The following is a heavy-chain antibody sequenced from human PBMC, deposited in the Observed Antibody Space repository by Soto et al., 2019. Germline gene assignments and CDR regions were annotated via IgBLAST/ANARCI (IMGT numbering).Heavy chain of an antibody. CDR3: AKLYWNPRYFDY. CDR2: IGPESGAT. J-gene: IGHJ4*02. V-gene: IGHV1-2*02. CDR1: GYTFTGHY. D-gene: IGHD1-1*01. Sequence: GASVKVSCKTSGYTFTGHYIHWVRQAPQQGPEWMGEIGPESGATRYAQKFRGRVTMTMDTSITTVYMELKNLSPDDTAVYYCAKLYWNPRYFDYWGQGTRVTVSS.